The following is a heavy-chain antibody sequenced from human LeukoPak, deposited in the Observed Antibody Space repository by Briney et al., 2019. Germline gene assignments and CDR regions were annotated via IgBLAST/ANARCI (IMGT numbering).Heavy chain of an antibody. CDR2: ISGSGDNA. V-gene: IGHV3-23*01. CDR3: AKVADYGDYIDY. Sequence: PGGSLRLSCAASGFTFSSYGINWVRQAPGKGLEWVSGISGSGDNAYYADSVKGRFTISRDNSKNTLYLQMNSLRAEDTAVYYCAKVADYGDYIDYWGQGTLVTVSS. J-gene: IGHJ4*02. CDR1: GFTFSSYG. D-gene: IGHD4-17*01.